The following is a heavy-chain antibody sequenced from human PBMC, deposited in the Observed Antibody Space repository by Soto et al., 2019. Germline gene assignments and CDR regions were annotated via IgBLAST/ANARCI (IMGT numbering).Heavy chain of an antibody. D-gene: IGHD6-6*01. Sequence: QSGPTLVNPPASVKVSCKASGYTFTGYYMHWVRQAPGQGLEWMGWINPNSGGTNYAQKFQGRVTMTRDTSISTAYMELSRLRSDDTAVYYCARDHMRYSSSSGFGYWGKGTLVTVSS. CDR3: ARDHMRYSSSSGFGY. V-gene: IGHV1-2*02. CDR2: INPNSGGT. CDR1: GYTFTGYY. J-gene: IGHJ4*02.